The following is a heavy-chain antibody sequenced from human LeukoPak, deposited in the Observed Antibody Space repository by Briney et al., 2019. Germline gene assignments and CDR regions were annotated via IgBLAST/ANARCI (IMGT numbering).Heavy chain of an antibody. CDR1: GGSFSGYY. CDR3: AKIAVAGITNFDY. D-gene: IGHD6-19*01. CDR2: ISGSGGST. V-gene: IGHV3-23*01. Sequence: ETLSLTCAVYGGSFSGYYWSWVRQAPGKGLEWVSAISGSGGSTYYADSVKGRFTISRDNSKNTLYLQMNSLRAEDTAVYYCAKIAVAGITNFDYWGQGTLVTVSS. J-gene: IGHJ4*02.